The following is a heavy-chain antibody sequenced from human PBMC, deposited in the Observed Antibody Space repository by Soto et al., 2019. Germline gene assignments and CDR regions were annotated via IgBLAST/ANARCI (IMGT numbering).Heavy chain of an antibody. J-gene: IGHJ6*03. CDR3: ARDGLEADYYYMDV. D-gene: IGHD3-3*01. CDR1: GYTFTSYA. Sequence: GASVKVSCKASGYTFTSYAMHWVRQAPGQRLEWMGWINAGNGNTKYSQKFQGRVTMTRDTSTSTVYMELSSLRSEDTAVYYCARDGLEADYYYMDVWGKGTTVTVSS. V-gene: IGHV1-3*01. CDR2: INAGNGNT.